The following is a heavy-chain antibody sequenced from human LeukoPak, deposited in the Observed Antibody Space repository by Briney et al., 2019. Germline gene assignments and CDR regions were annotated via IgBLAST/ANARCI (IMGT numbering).Heavy chain of an antibody. CDR3: AKDLAITMIVVGLFDY. CDR2: ISGSGGST. V-gene: IGHV3-23*01. D-gene: IGHD3-22*01. CDR1: GFTFSSYA. Sequence: PGASLRLPCAASGFTFSSYAMSWVRQAPGKGLEWVSAISGSGGSTYYADSVKGRFTISRDNSKNTLYLQMNSLRAEDTAVYYCAKDLAITMIVVGLFDYWGQGTLVTVSS. J-gene: IGHJ4*02.